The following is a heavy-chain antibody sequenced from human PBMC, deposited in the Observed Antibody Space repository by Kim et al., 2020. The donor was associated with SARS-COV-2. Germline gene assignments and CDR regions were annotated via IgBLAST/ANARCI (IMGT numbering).Heavy chain of an antibody. Sequence: GGSLRLSCEASGFTFSVYAMNWVRQAPGKGLEWVAATIDSGVSTYYADSVKGRFTISRDNSRNTLFMQMHSLRAEDTATYYCTRNNSRAFSSGPMDVWGQGTMVTVSS. CDR3: TRNNSRAFSSGPMDV. CDR1: GFTFSVYA. J-gene: IGHJ6*02. CDR2: TIDSGVST. D-gene: IGHD3-3*01. V-gene: IGHV3-23*01.